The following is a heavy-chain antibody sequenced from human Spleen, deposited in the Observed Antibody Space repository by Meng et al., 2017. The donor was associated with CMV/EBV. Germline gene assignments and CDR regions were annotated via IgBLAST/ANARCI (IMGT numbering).Heavy chain of an antibody. CDR1: GYTFTGYY. CDR2: INPNSGGT. Sequence: ASVKVSCKASGYTFTGYYMHWVRQAPGQGLEWMGWINPNSGGTNYAQKVQGRVTMTRDTSISTAYMELSRLRSDDTAVYYCARDRVDVVVPAEGWFDPWGQGTLVTVSS. J-gene: IGHJ5*02. D-gene: IGHD2-2*01. V-gene: IGHV1-2*02. CDR3: ARDRVDVVVPAEGWFDP.